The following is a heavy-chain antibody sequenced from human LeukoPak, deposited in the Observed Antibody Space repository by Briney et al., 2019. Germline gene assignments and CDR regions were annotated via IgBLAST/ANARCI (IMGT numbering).Heavy chain of an antibody. CDR1: GGSLSSGGYY. Sequence: SETLSLTCTVSGGSLSSGGYYWGWLRQHPGRGLEWVGYIYYSGSTYYNPSLKSRVTISVDTSKNQFSLKLSSVTAADTAVYYCAKGIAVAGPLRSYYFDYWGQGTLVTVSS. V-gene: IGHV4-31*03. D-gene: IGHD6-19*01. CDR3: AKGIAVAGPLRSYYFDY. J-gene: IGHJ4*02. CDR2: IYYSGST.